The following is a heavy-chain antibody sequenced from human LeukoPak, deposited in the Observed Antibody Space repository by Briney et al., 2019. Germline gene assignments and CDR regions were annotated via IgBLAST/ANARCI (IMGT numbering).Heavy chain of an antibody. D-gene: IGHD3-22*01. V-gene: IGHV3-21*01. CDR2: ISSSSSYI. Sequence: GGSLRLSCAASGFTFSSYSMNWVRQAPGKGLEWVSSISSSSSYIYYADSVKGRFTISRDNAKNSLYLQMNSLRAEDTAVYYCARDGSYYDSSGYYGFDYWGQGTLVTVSS. CDR3: ARDGSYYDSSGYYGFDY. CDR1: GFTFSSYS. J-gene: IGHJ4*02.